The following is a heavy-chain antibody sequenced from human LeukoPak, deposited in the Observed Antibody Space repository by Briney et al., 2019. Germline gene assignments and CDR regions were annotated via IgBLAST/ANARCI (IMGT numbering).Heavy chain of an antibody. CDR1: GGSIGSGDYY. D-gene: IGHD3-22*01. V-gene: IGHV4-31*03. J-gene: IGHJ4*02. CDR2: VYYSGST. Sequence: SQTLSLTCTVSGGSIGSGDYYWSWIRQHPGKGLEWIGYVYYSGSTYYNPSLKSRLTISLDTSKNQFSLKLSSLTAADTAVYYCPRVPYLRSGYFFHYWGQGTLVTVSS. CDR3: PRVPYLRSGYFFHY.